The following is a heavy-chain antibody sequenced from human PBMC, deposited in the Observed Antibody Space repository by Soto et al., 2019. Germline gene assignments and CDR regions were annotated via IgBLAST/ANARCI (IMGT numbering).Heavy chain of an antibody. CDR1: GGSSSRFNYF. D-gene: IGHD2-15*01. CDR2: LYYSGNT. Sequence: QLQLQESGPGLVEPSETLSLNCTVSGGSSSRFNYFWGWIRQPPGNGLEWIGSLYYSGNTYYNPALQSRVTISVDTSKKQCTLTLRSVTAADTAVYYCARGGGSTLNWFDPWGQGNLVTVSP. J-gene: IGHJ5*02. CDR3: ARGGGSTLNWFDP. V-gene: IGHV4-39*01.